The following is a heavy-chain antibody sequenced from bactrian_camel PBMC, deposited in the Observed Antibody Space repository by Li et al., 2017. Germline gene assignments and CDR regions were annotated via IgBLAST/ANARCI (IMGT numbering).Heavy chain of an antibody. CDR3: AAQPTLRVGSQLLPEKFDF. V-gene: IGHV3-2*01. Sequence: VQLVESGGGLVQPGGSLRLSCAGSGFTFSNYIISWVRQAPGKGLEWVSSISGSSRTYYSNSVKGRFTISRDNAKNTLYLQLNSLKAEDTAMYYCAAQPTLRVGSQLLPEKFDFWGQGTQVTVS. D-gene: IGHD2*01. J-gene: IGHJ4*01. CDR1: GFTFSNYI. CDR2: ISGSSRT.